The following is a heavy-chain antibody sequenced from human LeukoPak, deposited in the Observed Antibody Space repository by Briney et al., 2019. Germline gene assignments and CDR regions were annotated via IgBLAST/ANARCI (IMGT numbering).Heavy chain of an antibody. CDR2: INPNSGGT. J-gene: IGHJ5*02. Sequence: GASVKVSCKASGYTFTGYYMHWVRQAPGQGLEWMGWINPNSGGTNYAQKFQGRVTTTRDTSISTAYMELSRLRSDDTAVYYCARGNTWGVYNWFDPWGQGTLVTVSS. D-gene: IGHD3-16*01. CDR1: GYTFTGYY. V-gene: IGHV1-2*02. CDR3: ARGNTWGVYNWFDP.